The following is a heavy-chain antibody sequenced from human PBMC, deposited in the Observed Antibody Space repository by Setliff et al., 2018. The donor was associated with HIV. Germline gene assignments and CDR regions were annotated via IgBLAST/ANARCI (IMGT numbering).Heavy chain of an antibody. CDR3: VKGSGFDLWSGYPDS. V-gene: IGHV3-43*01. D-gene: IGHD3-3*01. CDR2: ISWDGRNI. Sequence: GGSLRLSCAASGFMFDDCAMHWVRQVPGKGLEWVSVISWDGRNIYYADSVKGRFTISRDNNKKSLYLQMNSLRTDDAALYYCVKGSGFDLWSGYPDSWGQGSLVTVSS. CDR1: GFMFDDCA. J-gene: IGHJ4*02.